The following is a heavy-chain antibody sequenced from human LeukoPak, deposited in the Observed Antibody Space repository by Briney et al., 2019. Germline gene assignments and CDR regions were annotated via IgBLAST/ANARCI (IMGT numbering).Heavy chain of an antibody. D-gene: IGHD2-8*01. CDR3: ARDPELEYCTNGVCSGWFDP. V-gene: IGHV4-61*02. Sequence: SETLSLTCTVSGGSISSGSYYWSWIRQPAGKGLKWIGRIYTSGSTNYNPSLKSRVTISVDTSKNQFSLKLSSVTAADTAVYYCARDPELEYCTNGVCSGWFDPWGQGTLVTVSS. J-gene: IGHJ5*02. CDR1: GGSISSGSYY. CDR2: IYTSGST.